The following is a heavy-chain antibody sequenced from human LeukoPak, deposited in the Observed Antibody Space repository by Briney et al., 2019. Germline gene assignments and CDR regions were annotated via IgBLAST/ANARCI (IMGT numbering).Heavy chain of an antibody. CDR2: ISGSGGGT. Sequence: GGSLRLSCAASGFTFGSYAMSWVRQTPGKGLEWVSAISGSGGGTYYADSVKGRFTISRDNSKNTLYLQMNSLRAEDMAVYYCAKDISGYDFGFDYWGQGTLVTVSS. J-gene: IGHJ4*02. CDR3: AKDISGYDFGFDY. V-gene: IGHV3-23*01. D-gene: IGHD5-12*01. CDR1: GFTFGSYA.